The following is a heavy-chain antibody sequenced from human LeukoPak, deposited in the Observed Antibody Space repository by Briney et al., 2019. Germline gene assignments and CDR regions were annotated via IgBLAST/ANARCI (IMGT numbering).Heavy chain of an antibody. V-gene: IGHV3-53*01. CDR1: GFTVSSNY. CDR3: ARGLVIVGDKRDY. J-gene: IGHJ4*02. CDR2: IYSGGST. Sequence: GGSLRLSCAASGFTVSSNYMSWVRQAPGKGLEWVSVIYSGGSTYYADSVKGRFTISRDNSKNTLYLQMNSLRAEDTAVYYCARGLVIVGDKRDYWGQGTLVTVSS. D-gene: IGHD1-26*01.